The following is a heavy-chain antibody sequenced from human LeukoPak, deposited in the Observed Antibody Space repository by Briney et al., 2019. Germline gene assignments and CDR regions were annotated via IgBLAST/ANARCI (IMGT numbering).Heavy chain of an antibody. CDR1: GGSFSGHY. CDR3: ARGFWFGEPPHDAFDI. D-gene: IGHD3-10*01. Sequence: PSETLSLTCAVYGGSFSGHYWNWIRQSPGKGLEWFGDINNSGSTNYNPSLKSRVTISVDTSKNQFSLKLNSVTAADTAVYYCARGFWFGEPPHDAFDIWGQGTMVTVSS. V-gene: IGHV4-34*01. CDR2: INNSGST. J-gene: IGHJ3*02.